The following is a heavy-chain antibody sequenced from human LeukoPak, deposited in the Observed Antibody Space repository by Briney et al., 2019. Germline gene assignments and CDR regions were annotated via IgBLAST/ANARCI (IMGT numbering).Heavy chain of an antibody. Sequence: PGGSLRLSCAASGFTFDDYGMSWVRQAPGKGLEWVSGINWNGGSTGYADSVKGRFTISRDNAKNSLYLQVNSLRAEDTAVYYCARVHHNTAMVDIDYWGQGTLVTVSS. CDR1: GFTFDDYG. CDR3: ARVHHNTAMVDIDY. D-gene: IGHD5-18*01. V-gene: IGHV3-20*04. CDR2: INWNGGST. J-gene: IGHJ4*02.